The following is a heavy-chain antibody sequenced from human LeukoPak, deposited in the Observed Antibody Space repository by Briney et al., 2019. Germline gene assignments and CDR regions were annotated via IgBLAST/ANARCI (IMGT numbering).Heavy chain of an antibody. D-gene: IGHD3-22*01. Sequence: SETLSLTCAVYGGSFSGYYWSWIRQPPGKGLEWIGEINHSGSTNYNPSLKSRVTISVDTSKNQFSLKLSSVTAADTAVYYCARGRPDYYYDSSGYFDYWGQGTLVTVSS. V-gene: IGHV4-34*01. CDR1: GGSFSGYY. CDR3: ARGRPDYYYDSSGYFDY. CDR2: INHSGST. J-gene: IGHJ4*02.